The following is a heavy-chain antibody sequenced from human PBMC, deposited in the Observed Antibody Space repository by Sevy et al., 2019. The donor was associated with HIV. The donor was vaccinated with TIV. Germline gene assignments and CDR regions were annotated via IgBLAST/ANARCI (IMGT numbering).Heavy chain of an antibody. J-gene: IGHJ5*02. CDR2: ISSSGSTI. CDR3: ARLSITGTTVRWFDP. Sequence: GGSLRLSCAASGFTFSDYYMSWIRQAPGKGLEWVSYISSSGSTIYYADSVKGRFTISRDNAKNSLYLQMNSLRAEDTAVYYCARLSITGTTVRWFDPWGQGTLVTVSS. V-gene: IGHV3-11*01. D-gene: IGHD1-7*01. CDR1: GFTFSDYY.